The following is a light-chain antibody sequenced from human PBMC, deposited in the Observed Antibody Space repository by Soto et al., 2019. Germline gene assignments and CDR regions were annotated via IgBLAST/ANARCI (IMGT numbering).Light chain of an antibody. J-gene: IGLJ7*01. CDR3: QSADSSGTYAV. CDR2: KDS. CDR1: ALPKQY. Sequence: SYEPTQPPSVSVSPGQTARITCSGDALPKQYAYWYQQKPGQAPVLVIYKDSERPSGIPERFSGSSSGTTVTLTISGVQAEDEADYYCQSADSSGTYAVFGGGTQLTVL. V-gene: IGLV3-25*03.